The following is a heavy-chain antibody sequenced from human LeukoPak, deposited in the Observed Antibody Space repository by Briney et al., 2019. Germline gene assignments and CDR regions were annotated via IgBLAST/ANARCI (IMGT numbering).Heavy chain of an antibody. V-gene: IGHV3-33*08. Sequence: GGSLRLSCSASGFTFSSHHMRWVRQAPGKGLEWVAVIWYDGSNKYYADSVKGRFTISRDNSKNTLYLQMNSLRAEDTAVYYCARVGATTGPFDYWGQGTLVTVSS. D-gene: IGHD1-26*01. CDR1: GFTFSSHH. CDR3: ARVGATTGPFDY. J-gene: IGHJ4*02. CDR2: IWYDGSNK.